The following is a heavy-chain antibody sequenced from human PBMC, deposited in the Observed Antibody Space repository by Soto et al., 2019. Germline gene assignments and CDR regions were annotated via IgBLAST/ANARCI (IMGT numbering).Heavy chain of an antibody. J-gene: IGHJ6*02. CDR2: ISAYNGNT. V-gene: IGHV1-18*01. D-gene: IGHD3-3*01. CDR1: GDSFTSYG. Sequence: QVQLVQSGAEVKKPGASVKVSCKASGDSFTSYGISWVRQAPGQGLEWMGWISAYNGNTNYAQKLQGRVTMTTDTSTSTAYMELRSLRSDDTAVYYCARDGEFFWSGYKYYYGMDVWGQGTTVTVSS. CDR3: ARDGEFFWSGYKYYYGMDV.